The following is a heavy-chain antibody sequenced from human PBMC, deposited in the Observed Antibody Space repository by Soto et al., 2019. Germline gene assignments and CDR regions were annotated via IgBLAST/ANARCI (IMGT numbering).Heavy chain of an antibody. D-gene: IGHD6-13*01. CDR1: GGSMRNYF. V-gene: IGHV4-59*01. CDR3: AAGEASSRNLAPYYLDF. Sequence: LSLTCTVSGGSMRNYFWTWIRQPPGKGLEWIGYIHYSGTTSFFPSYNPSLRSRVTISEDTSKNQFSLKLLSVTTADTAVYFCAAGEASSRNLAPYYLDFWGQGTLVT. J-gene: IGHJ4*02. CDR2: IHYSGTT.